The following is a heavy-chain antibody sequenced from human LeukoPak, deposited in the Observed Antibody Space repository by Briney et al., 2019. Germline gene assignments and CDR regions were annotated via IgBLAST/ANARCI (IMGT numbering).Heavy chain of an antibody. Sequence: SETLSLTCTVSGGSISSYYWSWIRQPAGKGLEWIGRIYTSGSTNYNPSLKSRVTMSVDTSKNRFSLKLSPVTAADTAVYHCARETGYSGGWYIDYWGQGTLVTVSS. D-gene: IGHD6-19*01. V-gene: IGHV4-4*07. CDR1: GGSISSYY. CDR2: IYTSGST. CDR3: ARETGYSGGWYIDY. J-gene: IGHJ4*02.